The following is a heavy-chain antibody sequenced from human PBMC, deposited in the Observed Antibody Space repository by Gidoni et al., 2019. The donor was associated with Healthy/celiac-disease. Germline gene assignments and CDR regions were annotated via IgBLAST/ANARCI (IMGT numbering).Heavy chain of an antibody. Sequence: SSYAMSWVRQAPGKGLEWVSAISGSGGSTYYADSVKGRFTISRDNSKNTLYLQMNSLRAEDTAVYYCAKDRWHSSRFDPCGQGTLVTVSS. CDR1: SSYA. V-gene: IGHV3-23*01. CDR2: ISGSGGST. J-gene: IGHJ5*02. D-gene: IGHD6-13*01. CDR3: AKDRWHSSRFDP.